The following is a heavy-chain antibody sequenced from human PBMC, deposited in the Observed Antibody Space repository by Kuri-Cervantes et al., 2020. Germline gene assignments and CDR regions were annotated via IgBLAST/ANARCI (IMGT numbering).Heavy chain of an antibody. J-gene: IGHJ4*02. CDR2: IIPIFGTS. Sequence: SVKVSCKASGGTFSSYAISWVRQAPGQGLEWMGWIIPIFGTSNYAQKFQGRVTITADESTSTAYMELSSLRSEDTAVYYCARGAGKAAAGAYYFDYWGQGTLVTVSS. D-gene: IGHD6-13*01. CDR3: ARGAGKAAAGAYYFDY. CDR1: GGTFSSYA. V-gene: IGHV1-69*13.